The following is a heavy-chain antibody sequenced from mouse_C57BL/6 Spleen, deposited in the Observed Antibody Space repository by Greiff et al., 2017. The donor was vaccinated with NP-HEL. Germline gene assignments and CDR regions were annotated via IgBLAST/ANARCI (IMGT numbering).Heavy chain of an antibody. Sequence: EVKLMESGGDLVKPGGSLKLSCAASGFTFSSYGMSWVRQTPDKRLEWVATISSGGSYTYYPDSVQGRFTISRDNAKNTLYLQMSSLKSEDTAMYYCARQSYYGSSYDYFDYWGQGTTLTVSS. CDR1: GFTFSSYG. J-gene: IGHJ2*01. CDR3: ARQSYYGSSYDYFDY. D-gene: IGHD1-1*01. V-gene: IGHV5-6*01. CDR2: ISSGGSYT.